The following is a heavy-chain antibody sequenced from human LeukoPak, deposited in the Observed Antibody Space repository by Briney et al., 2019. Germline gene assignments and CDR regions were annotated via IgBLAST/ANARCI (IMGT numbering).Heavy chain of an antibody. J-gene: IGHJ4*02. D-gene: IGHD3-10*01. CDR1: GFTFRNYG. V-gene: IGHV3-30*02. CDR3: AKDVNVGGDYFDY. Sequence: GGSLGLSCAASGFTFRNYGMHWVRLAPGKGLEWVAFIRYDGSIKYYVDSVKGRFTVSRGNSKNTLYLQMNSLRAEDTAVYYCAKDVNVGGDYFDYWGQGTLVTVSS. CDR2: IRYDGSIK.